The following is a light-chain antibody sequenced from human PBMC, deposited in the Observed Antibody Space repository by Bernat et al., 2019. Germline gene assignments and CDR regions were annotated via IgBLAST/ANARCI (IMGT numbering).Light chain of an antibody. Sequence: DIQMTQSPSTLSASVGDRVTITCRASQSMSSWLAWYQQKPGKAPRLLIYKASNLESGVSSRFSGSGSGTEFTLTISSLQPDDLATYYCQQYNRYPYTFGQGTKLDIK. V-gene: IGKV1-5*03. CDR2: KAS. CDR1: QSMSSW. J-gene: IGKJ2*01. CDR3: QQYNRYPYT.